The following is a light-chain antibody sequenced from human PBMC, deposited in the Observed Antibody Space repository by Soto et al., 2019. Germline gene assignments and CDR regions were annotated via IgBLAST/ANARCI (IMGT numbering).Light chain of an antibody. Sequence: IVLPQSPGTLSLSPGERATLSCRASQSVSSSYLAWYQQKPGQAPRLLIYGASSRATGIPDRFSGSGSGTDFTLTISRLEPEDFAVYYCQQYGSSPPTFGQGTKVEIK. J-gene: IGKJ1*01. CDR3: QQYGSSPPT. CDR2: GAS. CDR1: QSVSSSY. V-gene: IGKV3-20*01.